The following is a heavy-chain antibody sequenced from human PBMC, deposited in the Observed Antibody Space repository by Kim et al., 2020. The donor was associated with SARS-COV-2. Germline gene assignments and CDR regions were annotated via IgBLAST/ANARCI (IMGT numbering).Heavy chain of an antibody. CDR1: GFTFSSSA. J-gene: IGHJ4*02. D-gene: IGHD6-19*01. CDR2: ISDTGDGK. CDR3: AKDPPQGRSGWFD. Sequence: GGSLRLSCAASGFTFSSSAMSWVRQAPGKGLEWVSAISDTGDGKFYADSMKGRFTISRDNSKNILNLEMNSLRAEDTAGYYCAKDPPQGRSGWFDWGQGTLVTVSS. V-gene: IGHV3-23*01.